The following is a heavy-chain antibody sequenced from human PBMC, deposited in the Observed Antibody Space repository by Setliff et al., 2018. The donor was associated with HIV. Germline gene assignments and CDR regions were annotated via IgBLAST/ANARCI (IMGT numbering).Heavy chain of an antibody. CDR1: GGSISGYY. D-gene: IGHD3-3*01. J-gene: IGHJ5*02. V-gene: IGHV4-59*01. Sequence: ASETLSLTCSVSGGSISGYYWNWVRQPPGKGLEWMGYIYYSGSTDYNPALKRRVTISLDTSKNQFSLKLSSVTAADTAVYYCARGAYYNFWSGYSAGGGSLGPWGQGTRVTSP. CDR3: ARGAYYNFWSGYSAGGGSLGP. CDR2: IYYSGST.